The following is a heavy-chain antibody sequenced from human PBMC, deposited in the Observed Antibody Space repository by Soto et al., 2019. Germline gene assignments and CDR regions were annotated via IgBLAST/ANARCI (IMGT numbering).Heavy chain of an antibody. CDR2: IWYDGSNK. CDR3: ERGDSWGAQELYYYYGLDV. J-gene: IGHJ6*02. V-gene: IGHV3-33*01. CDR1: GFTFSSYG. Sequence: QVQLVESGGGVVQPGRSLRLSCAASGFTFSSYGMHWVRQAPGKGLEWVAVIWYDGSNKYYADSVKGRFTISRDNSKNTLYLQMNRRRAEDTAVYYCERGDSWGAQELYYYYGLDVWGQGTTVTVS. D-gene: IGHD1-26*01.